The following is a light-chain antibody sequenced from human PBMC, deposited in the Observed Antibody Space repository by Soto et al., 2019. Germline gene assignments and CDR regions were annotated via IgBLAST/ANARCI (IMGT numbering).Light chain of an antibody. CDR1: QSVSSY. V-gene: IGKV3-11*01. CDR3: QQRSNWPT. CDR2: DAS. J-gene: IGKJ3*01. Sequence: EIVLTRSPATLSLSPGERATLSCRASQSVSSYLAWYQQKPGQAPRLLIYDASNRATGIPARFSGSGSGTDFTLTSSSLEPEDFAVYYCQQRSNWPTFGPGTKVDIK.